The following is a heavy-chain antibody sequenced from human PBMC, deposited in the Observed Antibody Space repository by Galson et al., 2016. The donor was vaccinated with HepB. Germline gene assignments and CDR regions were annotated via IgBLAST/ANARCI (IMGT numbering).Heavy chain of an antibody. CDR1: GLTFTNAW. CDR2: IKGEADGGTT. D-gene: IGHD2-2*01. J-gene: IGHJ4*02. V-gene: IGHV3-15*01. Sequence: SLRLSCAASGLTFTNAWMTWVRQAPGKGLEWVGRIKGEADGGTTDYAAPVKGRFYISRDDSTLTLFLHMNSLRVEDGAVYYCATVKLTTWYSFDSWGQGTLVTVSS. CDR3: ATVKLTTWYSFDS.